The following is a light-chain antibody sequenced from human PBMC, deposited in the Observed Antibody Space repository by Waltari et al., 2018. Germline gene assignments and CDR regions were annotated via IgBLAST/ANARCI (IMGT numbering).Light chain of an antibody. CDR1: QSLLHSNGNTY. CDR3: VQAIAFPWT. Sequence: DIVMTQTPLSLPITPGEPASISCRSSQSLLHSNGNTYLHWYLQKPGQSPQLLIHGGSNRASGVPDRFSGSGSGTDFTLKISNVEAEDVGIYYCVQAIAFPWTFGQGTKVEIK. V-gene: IGKV2-40*01. J-gene: IGKJ1*01. CDR2: GGS.